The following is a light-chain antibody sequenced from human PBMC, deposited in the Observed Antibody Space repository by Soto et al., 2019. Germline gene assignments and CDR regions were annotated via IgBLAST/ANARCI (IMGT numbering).Light chain of an antibody. CDR1: SGDLGLYNY. Sequence: QSALTQPPSASGSPGQSITISCAGTSGDLGLYNYVSWFQQHPGKAPKFIIFEVNKRPSGVPDRFSGSKSGNTASLTVSGLQADDEAQYYCSSYAGSNTLIFGGGTQLTVL. CDR3: SSYAGSNTLI. J-gene: IGLJ2*01. V-gene: IGLV2-8*01. CDR2: EVN.